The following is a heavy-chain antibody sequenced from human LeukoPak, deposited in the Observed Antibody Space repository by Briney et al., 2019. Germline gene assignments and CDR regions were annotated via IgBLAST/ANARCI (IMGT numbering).Heavy chain of an antibody. CDR3: ARGLRSITMVRGVCRFDP. CDR2: MNPNSGNT. V-gene: IGHV1-8*01. CDR1: GYTFTSYD. D-gene: IGHD3-10*01. J-gene: IGHJ5*02. Sequence: GASVKVSCKASGYTFTSYDINWVRQATGQGLEWMGWMNPNSGNTGYAQKFQGRVTMTRNTSISTAYMELSSLRSEDTAVHYCARGLRSITMVRGVCRFDPWGQGTLVTVSS.